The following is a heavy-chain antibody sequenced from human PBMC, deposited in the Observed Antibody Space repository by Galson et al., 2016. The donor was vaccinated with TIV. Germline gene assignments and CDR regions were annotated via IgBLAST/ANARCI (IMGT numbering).Heavy chain of an antibody. V-gene: IGHV1-69*13. CDR2: IISIFRTT. J-gene: IGHJ4*02. CDR3: ARTDTLKNYYDSSGYYPF. D-gene: IGHD3-22*01. Sequence: SVKVSCKASANTFISYAITWVRQAPGQGLEWMGGIISIFRTTQYAQKFPGRVTITADESMSTAYMELSSLRSDDTAVYYCARTDTLKNYYDSSGYYPFWGQGTLVTVSS. CDR1: ANTFISYA.